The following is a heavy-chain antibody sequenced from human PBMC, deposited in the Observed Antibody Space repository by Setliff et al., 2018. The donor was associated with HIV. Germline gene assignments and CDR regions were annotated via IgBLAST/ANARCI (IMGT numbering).Heavy chain of an antibody. J-gene: IGHJ4*02. D-gene: IGHD4-17*01. V-gene: IGHV4-59*11. Sequence: SETLSLTCSVSGGSISNHYWSWIRQPPGKGLEWIGYIYYTGSTNYNPSLRGRVTISVDTSKNQFSLKLTSVTAADTAVYYCAREIYGGNSRPFDYWGQGTLVTVSS. CDR2: IYYTGST. CDR3: AREIYGGNSRPFDY. CDR1: GGSISNHY.